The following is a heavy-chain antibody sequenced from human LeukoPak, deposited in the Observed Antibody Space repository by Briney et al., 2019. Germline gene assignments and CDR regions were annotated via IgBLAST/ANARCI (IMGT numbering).Heavy chain of an antibody. CDR1: GGSISSYY. D-gene: IGHD6-13*01. Sequence: PSETLSLTCTVSGGSISSYYWSWIRQPPGKGLEWIGYIYYSGSTNYNPSLKSRVTISVDTSKNQFSLKLSSVTAADTAVYYCARDKGGVYPNDAFDIWGQGTMVTVSS. CDR3: ARDKGGVYPNDAFDI. CDR2: IYYSGST. J-gene: IGHJ3*02. V-gene: IGHV4-59*01.